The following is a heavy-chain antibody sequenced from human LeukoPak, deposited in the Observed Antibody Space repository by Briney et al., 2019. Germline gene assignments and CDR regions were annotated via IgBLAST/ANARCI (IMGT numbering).Heavy chain of an antibody. CDR1: GYTLTELS. V-gene: IGHV1-2*02. Sequence: ASVKVSCKVSGYTLTELSMHWVRQAPGQGLEWMGWINPNSGGTNYAQKFQGRVTMTRDTSISTAYMELSRLRSDDTAVYYCARVTLWEFDPWGQGTLVTVSS. J-gene: IGHJ5*02. D-gene: IGHD2-21*02. CDR2: INPNSGGT. CDR3: ARVTLWEFDP.